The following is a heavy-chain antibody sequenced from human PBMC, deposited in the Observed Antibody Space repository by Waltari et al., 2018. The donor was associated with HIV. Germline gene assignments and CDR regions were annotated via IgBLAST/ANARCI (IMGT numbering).Heavy chain of an antibody. V-gene: IGHV5-51*01. J-gene: IGHJ6*02. CDR1: GYTFTSYW. Sequence: EVHLEQSGAEVKKPGESLKISCKASGYTFTSYWIGWVRQMPGKGLEWMGIIDPGASDTRYSPSFQGQVTISADKSITTVYLQWSTLKASDTAIYYCARHVRVLQPTVAIGGMDVWGQGTSVTVSS. CDR3: ARHVRVLQPTVAIGGMDV. CDR2: IDPGASDT. D-gene: IGHD2-21*01.